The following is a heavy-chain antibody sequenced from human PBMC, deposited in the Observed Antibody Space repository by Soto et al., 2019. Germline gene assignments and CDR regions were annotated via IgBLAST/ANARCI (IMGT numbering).Heavy chain of an antibody. J-gene: IGHJ4*02. D-gene: IGHD3-3*01. CDR3: ARDFGLEWLSNYFDY. CDR1: GFTFSSYG. Sequence: GGSLRLSCAASGFTFSSYGMHWVRQAPGKGLEWVAVIWYDGSNKYYADSVKGRFTISRDNSKNTLYLQMNSLRAEDTAVYYCARDFGLEWLSNYFDYWGQGTLVTVSS. V-gene: IGHV3-33*01. CDR2: IWYDGSNK.